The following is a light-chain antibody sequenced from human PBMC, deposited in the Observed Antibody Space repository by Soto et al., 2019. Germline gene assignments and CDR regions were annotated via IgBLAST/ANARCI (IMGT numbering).Light chain of an antibody. CDR1: QSVSSY. J-gene: IGKJ4*01. V-gene: IGKV3-20*01. CDR2: GAS. CDR3: QQYGSSPLT. Sequence: EIVMSQSPGTLSVSPGERATLSCRASQSVSSYLARYQQKPGQAPRLLIYGASSRATGIPDRFSGSGSGTDFTLNISRLEPEDFAVYYCQQYGSSPLTFGGGTKVDIK.